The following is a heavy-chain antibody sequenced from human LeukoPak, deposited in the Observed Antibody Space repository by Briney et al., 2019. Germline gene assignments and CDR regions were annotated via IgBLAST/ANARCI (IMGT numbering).Heavy chain of an antibody. J-gene: IGHJ3*02. CDR2: ISSSSSTI. D-gene: IGHD3-10*01. V-gene: IGHV3-48*04. Sequence: PGGSLRLSCAASGFTFSSYSMNWVRQAPGKGLEWVSYISSSSSTIYYADSVKGRFTISRDNAKNSLYLQMNSLRAEDTAVYYCARVPGDGAFDIWGQGTMVTVSS. CDR1: GFTFSSYS. CDR3: ARVPGDGAFDI.